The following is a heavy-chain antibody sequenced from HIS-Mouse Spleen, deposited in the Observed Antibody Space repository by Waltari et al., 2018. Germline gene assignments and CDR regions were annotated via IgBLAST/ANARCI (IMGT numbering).Heavy chain of an antibody. D-gene: IGHD6-19*01. J-gene: IGHJ4*02. CDR2: ISYDGSNK. V-gene: IGHV3-30*18. CDR3: AKASSGWLDY. CDR1: GFTFSSYG. Sequence: GGGVVQPGRSLRLSCAASGFTFSSYGMHWVRQAPGKGLEWVAVISYDGSNKYYADSVKGRFTISRDNSKNTLYLQMNSLRAEDKAVYYCAKASSGWLDYWGQGTLVTVSS.